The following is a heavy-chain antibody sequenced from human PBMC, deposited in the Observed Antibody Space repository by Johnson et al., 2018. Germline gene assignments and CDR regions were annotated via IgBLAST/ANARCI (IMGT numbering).Heavy chain of an antibody. J-gene: IGHJ6*03. D-gene: IGHD5-18*01. V-gene: IGHV3-33*06. CDR3: AKDRHGYSYGYSYMDV. Sequence: QVQLVQSGGGVVQPGRSXRLSCAASGFTFSSYGMHWVRQAPGKGLEWVDVIWYDGSYKYYADSVKGRFTISRDNSRNTSYLKMKSLRAEDTAVNYCAKDRHGYSYGYSYMDVWGKGTTVTVSS. CDR2: IWYDGSYK. CDR1: GFTFSSYG.